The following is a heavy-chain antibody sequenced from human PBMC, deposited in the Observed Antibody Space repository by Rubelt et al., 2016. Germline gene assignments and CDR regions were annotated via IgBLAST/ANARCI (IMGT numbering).Heavy chain of an antibody. V-gene: IGHV4-59*08. CDR3: AGHRGNYYGPLDS. Sequence: QVQLQESGPGLVKPSETLSLTCTVSGGSISSYYWSWIRQPPGKGLEWIGNIYYSGSTNYNPSLKSRVPISLDTTKNQVYLNLSSLTAADTAVFYCAGHRGNYYGPLDSWGQGALVTVSS. CDR2: IYYSGST. CDR1: GGSISSYY. D-gene: IGHD3-22*01. J-gene: IGHJ4*02.